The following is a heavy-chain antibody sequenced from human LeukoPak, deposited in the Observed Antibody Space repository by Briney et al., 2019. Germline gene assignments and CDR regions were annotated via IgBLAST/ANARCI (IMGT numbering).Heavy chain of an antibody. J-gene: IGHJ4*02. CDR1: GFTFDHFA. Sequence: PGGSLRLSCAASGFTFDHFAMHCVRQAQGEGLEWVSLISGDGADTYYADSVKGRFTMSRDNSRNSLYLQMNSLRTEDTAFYYCTKDWMGWYFDYWGQGSLVTVSS. D-gene: IGHD1-1*01. CDR2: ISGDGADT. V-gene: IGHV3-43*02. CDR3: TKDWMGWYFDY.